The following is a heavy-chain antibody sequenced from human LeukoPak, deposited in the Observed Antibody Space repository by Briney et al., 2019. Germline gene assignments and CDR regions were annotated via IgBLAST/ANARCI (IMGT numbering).Heavy chain of an antibody. Sequence: SETLSLTCSVSGFSISGGYYWGWIRQLPGKGLEWLGSIYHSGNTDYNPSLKSRVTISVDTAKNKFFLRLGSVTAADTAVYYCARIVQITGTIPHWGQGTLVTVSS. CDR1: GFSISGGYY. D-gene: IGHD1-1*01. J-gene: IGHJ4*02. V-gene: IGHV4-38-2*02. CDR3: ARIVQITGTIPH. CDR2: IYHSGNT.